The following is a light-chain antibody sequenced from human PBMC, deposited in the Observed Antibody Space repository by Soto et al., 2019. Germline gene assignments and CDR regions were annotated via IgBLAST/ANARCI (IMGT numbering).Light chain of an antibody. CDR2: WAS. CDR1: RTVLYNSNNKNY. CDR3: QQCYSVPYT. J-gene: IGKJ2*01. Sequence: DIVMTQSPDSLVVSLGERATINCKSSRTVLYNSNNKNYLAWYQQKPGQPPKLLIYWASTREAGVPERFRGSGSGTDFTLTISSLQAEDVAVYYCQQCYSVPYTFGQGTKLEIK. V-gene: IGKV4-1*01.